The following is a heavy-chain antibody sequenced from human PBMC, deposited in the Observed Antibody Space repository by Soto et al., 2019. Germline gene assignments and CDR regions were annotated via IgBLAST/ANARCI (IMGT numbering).Heavy chain of an antibody. Sequence: GASVKVSCKASGYTFTTYDIIWVRQATRRRLEWMGWINPNSGNNGTEQRFQGRVTMIRDTAIRTAYMEVSSLRFDDTAVYYCARGRASGSYYLLDYWGQGTLVTVSS. J-gene: IGHJ4*02. V-gene: IGHV1-8*01. D-gene: IGHD3-10*01. CDR2: INPNSGNN. CDR3: ARGRASGSYYLLDY. CDR1: GYTFTTYD.